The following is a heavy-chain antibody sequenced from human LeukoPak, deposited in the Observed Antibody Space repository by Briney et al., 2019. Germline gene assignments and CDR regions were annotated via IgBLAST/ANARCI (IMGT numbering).Heavy chain of an antibody. V-gene: IGHV4-59*01. CDR1: GGSISSYY. CDR3: ARERSSGRGNYYYYGMDV. CDR2: IYYSGST. D-gene: IGHD6-19*01. Sequence: SETLSLTCTVSGGSISSYYWSWIRQPPGKGLEWIGYIYYSGSTNYNPSLKSRVTISVDTSKNQFSLKLSSVTAADTAVYYCARERSSGRGNYYYYGMDVWGQGTTVTVSS. J-gene: IGHJ6*02.